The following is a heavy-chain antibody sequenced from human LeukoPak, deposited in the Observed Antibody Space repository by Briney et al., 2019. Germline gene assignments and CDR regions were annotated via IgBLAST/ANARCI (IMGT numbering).Heavy chain of an antibody. CDR2: IYNSGST. CDR3: ARDYYDSSGYYHFDY. V-gene: IGHV4-59*01. J-gene: IGHJ4*02. D-gene: IGHD3-22*01. CDR1: GGSISSSY. Sequence: PSETLSLTCTVSGGSISSSYWNWIRQPPGRGLEWIGHIYNSGSTNYNPSLKSRVTISVDTSKNQLPLKLSSVTAADTAVYYCARDYYDSSGYYHFDYWGQGTLVTVSS.